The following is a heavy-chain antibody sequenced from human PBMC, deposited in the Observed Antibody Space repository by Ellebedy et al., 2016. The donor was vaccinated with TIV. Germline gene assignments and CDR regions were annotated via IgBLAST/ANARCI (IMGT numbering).Heavy chain of an antibody. CDR1: GDSVSSENFY. Sequence: SETLSLTXTVSGDSVSSENFYWTWIRQSPGKGLEWMGYIYYNGGTNYNPSLQSRLTMSLDTSRNQFSLTLRSVTAADTAVYYCARLNSAVWFSPWGQGTLVTVSS. CDR3: ARLNSAVWFSP. CDR2: IYYNGGT. D-gene: IGHD1-26*01. J-gene: IGHJ5*02. V-gene: IGHV4-61*01.